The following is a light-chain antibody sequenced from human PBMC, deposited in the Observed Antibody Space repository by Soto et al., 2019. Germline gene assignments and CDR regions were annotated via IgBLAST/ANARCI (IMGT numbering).Light chain of an antibody. Sequence: QSALTQPPSASGSPGQSVTISCTGTSSDVGGYNYVSWYQHHPGKAPKLMIYEVSKRPSGVPDRFSGSKSGNTASPTVSGLQAEDEADYYCSSHAGIKNVVVGGGTKLTVL. CDR1: SSDVGGYNY. J-gene: IGLJ2*01. V-gene: IGLV2-8*01. CDR3: SSHAGIKNVV. CDR2: EVS.